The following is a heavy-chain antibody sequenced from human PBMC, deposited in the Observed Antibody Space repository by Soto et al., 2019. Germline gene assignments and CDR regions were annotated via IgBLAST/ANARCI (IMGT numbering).Heavy chain of an antibody. CDR2: ISAYNGNT. D-gene: IGHD6-13*01. J-gene: IGHJ6*02. CDR3: AREIPPVGSSSWYVVSFYYYGMDV. Sequence: ASVKVSCKASGYTFTSYGISWVRQAPGQGLEWMGWISAYNGNTNYAQKLQGRVTMTTDTSTSTAYMELRSLRSDDTAVYYRAREIPPVGSSSWYVVSFYYYGMDVWGQGTTVTVSS. CDR1: GYTFTSYG. V-gene: IGHV1-18*01.